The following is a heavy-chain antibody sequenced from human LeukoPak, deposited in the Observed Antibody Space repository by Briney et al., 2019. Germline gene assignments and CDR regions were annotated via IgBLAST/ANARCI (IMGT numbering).Heavy chain of an antibody. D-gene: IGHD6-13*01. CDR1: GGSFSGYY. CDR2: INHSGST. CDR3: ARRQQLVRYFQH. V-gene: IGHV4-34*01. Sequence: SETLSLTCAVYGGSFSGYYWSWIRQPPGKGLEWIGEINHSGSTNYNPSLKSRVTISVDTSKNQFSLKLSSVTAADTAVYYCARRQQLVRYFQHWGQGTLVTVSS. J-gene: IGHJ1*01.